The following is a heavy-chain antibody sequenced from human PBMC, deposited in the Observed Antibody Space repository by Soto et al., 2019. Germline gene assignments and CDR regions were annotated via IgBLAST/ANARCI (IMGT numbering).Heavy chain of an antibody. J-gene: IGHJ1*01. CDR2: ISPHNFNT. V-gene: IGHV1-18*01. CDR1: GYTFTHFY. CDR3: AREGHSRGYGAYLQH. D-gene: IGHD6-25*01. Sequence: QVQLVQSGAEVKKPGDSVKVSCSASGYTFTHFYITWVRQAPGQGLEWMGAISPHNFNTNFAQKFKGRVTLTTDTATSTAYMELRRLRSDDTAVYYCAREGHSRGYGAYLQHWGQCTLVTVSS.